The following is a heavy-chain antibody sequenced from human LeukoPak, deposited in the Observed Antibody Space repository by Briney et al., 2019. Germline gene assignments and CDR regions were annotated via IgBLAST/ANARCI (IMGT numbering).Heavy chain of an antibody. Sequence: ESLRISCKGSGYSFTSYWIGWVRQMPRKGLEWMGIIYPGDSDTRYSPSFQGQVTISADKSISTAYLQWSSLKASDTAMYYCARRVGYCSGGSCYSKYYFDYWGQGTLVTVSS. J-gene: IGHJ4*02. V-gene: IGHV5-51*01. D-gene: IGHD2-15*01. CDR1: GYSFTSYW. CDR2: IYPGDSDT. CDR3: ARRVGYCSGGSCYSKYYFDY.